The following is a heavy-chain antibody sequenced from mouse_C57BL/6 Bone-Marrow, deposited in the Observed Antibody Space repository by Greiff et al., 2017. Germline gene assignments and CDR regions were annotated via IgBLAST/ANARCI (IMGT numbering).Heavy chain of an antibody. CDR1: GFTFSDYY. J-gene: IGHJ3*01. Sequence: EVKLVESGGGLVQPGGSLKLSCAASGFTFSDYYMYWVRQTPEKRLEWVAYISNGGGSTYYPDTVYGRFTISRDNAKNTLYLQMSRLKSEDTAMYYCARRGYSNYVAYWGQGTLVTVSA. V-gene: IGHV5-12*01. CDR2: ISNGGGST. D-gene: IGHD2-5*01. CDR3: ARRGYSNYVAY.